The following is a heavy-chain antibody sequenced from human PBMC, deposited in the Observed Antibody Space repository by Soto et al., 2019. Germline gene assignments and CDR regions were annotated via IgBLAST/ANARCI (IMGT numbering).Heavy chain of an antibody. CDR1: GFTFSSYG. Sequence: EVQLLESGGGLVQPGGSLRLSCGASGFTFSSYGMSWVRQGPGKGLEWVADISGSGDATHYADSVKGHFTIYRDNSKNTLFLQMNSLRAEDTAIYYCARGAWGSIHYHWGQGTLVIVSS. CDR2: ISGSGDAT. CDR3: ARGAWGSIHYH. V-gene: IGHV3-23*01. J-gene: IGHJ4*01. D-gene: IGHD3-16*01.